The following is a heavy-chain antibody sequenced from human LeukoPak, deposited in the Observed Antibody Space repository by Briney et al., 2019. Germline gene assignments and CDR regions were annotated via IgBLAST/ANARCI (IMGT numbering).Heavy chain of an antibody. CDR1: GFTFSSYA. CDR2: ISYDGSNK. J-gene: IGHJ4*02. D-gene: IGHD3-16*01. V-gene: IGHV3-30-3*01. Sequence: GGSLRLSCAASGFTFSSYAMHWVRQAPGKGLEWVAVISYDGSNKYYADSVKGRFTISRDNSKNTLYLQMNSLRAEDTAVYYCARDLGSYYFDYWGQGTLVTVSS. CDR3: ARDLGSYYFDY.